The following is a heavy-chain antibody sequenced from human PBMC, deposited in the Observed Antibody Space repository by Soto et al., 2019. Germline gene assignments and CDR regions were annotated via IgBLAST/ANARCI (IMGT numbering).Heavy chain of an antibody. D-gene: IGHD3-3*01. CDR1: GCSFTSYW. Sequence: GESLKISCKGSGCSFTSYWISWVRQMPGKGLEWMGRIDPSDSYTNYSPSFQGHVTISADKSISTAYLQWSSLKASDTAMYYCARLADFWSGSYYFDYWGQGTLVTVSS. J-gene: IGHJ4*02. CDR2: IDPSDSYT. CDR3: ARLADFWSGSYYFDY. V-gene: IGHV5-10-1*01.